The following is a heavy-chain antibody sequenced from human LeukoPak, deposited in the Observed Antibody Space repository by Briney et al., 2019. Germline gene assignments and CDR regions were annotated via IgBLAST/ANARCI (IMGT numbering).Heavy chain of an antibody. CDR2: IYYSGST. Sequence: PSETLSLTCTVSGGSISGYYWSWIRQPPGKGLEGIGYIYYSGSTNYNPSLKSGVTISVDTSKNQFSLKLSSVTAADTAVYYCARIPITMVRGVIIPDAFDIWGQGTMVTVSS. V-gene: IGHV4-59*08. J-gene: IGHJ3*02. CDR1: GGSISGYY. D-gene: IGHD3-10*01. CDR3: ARIPITMVRGVIIPDAFDI.